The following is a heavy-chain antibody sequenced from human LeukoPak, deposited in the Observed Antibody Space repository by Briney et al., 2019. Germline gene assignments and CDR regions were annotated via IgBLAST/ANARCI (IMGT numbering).Heavy chain of an antibody. CDR2: INPNSGGT. CDR1: GYTFTGYY. V-gene: IGHV1-2*02. J-gene: IGHJ4*02. CDR3: ARLGGSGWYYFDY. Sequence: ASVKVSCKASGYTFTGYYMHWVRQAPGRGLEWMGWINPNSGGTNYAQKFQGRVTMTRDTSISTAYMELSRLRSDDTAVYYCARLGGSGWYYFDYWGQGTLVTVSS. D-gene: IGHD6-19*01.